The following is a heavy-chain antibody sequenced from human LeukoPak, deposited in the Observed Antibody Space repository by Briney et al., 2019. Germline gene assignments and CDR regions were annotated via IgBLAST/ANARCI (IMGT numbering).Heavy chain of an antibody. CDR1: GGSIRSDGYY. V-gene: IGHV4-31*03. CDR2: IYYSGST. D-gene: IGHD3-16*01. J-gene: IGHJ3*02. CDR3: AREVTFGGVRNDAFDI. Sequence: PSETLSLTCTVSGGSIRSDGYYWNWIRQYPGKGLEWIGYIYYSGSTYYNPSLKSRVTISVDTSKNQFSLKLSSVTAADTAVYYCAREVTFGGVRNDAFDIWGQGTMVTVSS.